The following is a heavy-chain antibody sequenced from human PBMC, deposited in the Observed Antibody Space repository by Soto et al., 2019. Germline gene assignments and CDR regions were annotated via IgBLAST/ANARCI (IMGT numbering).Heavy chain of an antibody. CDR1: GFPFNTYA. CDR2: ISESGDNA. J-gene: IGHJ5*02. Sequence: PGGSLRLSCAASGFPFNTYAMGWVRQAPGKGPEWVSAISESGDNAFYADSVQGRFTISRDNSYNILYLQMNSLRAEDTALYFCAKGGYIYGLDPWGQGTMVTV. D-gene: IGHD5-18*01. CDR3: AKGGYIYGLDP. V-gene: IGHV3-23*01.